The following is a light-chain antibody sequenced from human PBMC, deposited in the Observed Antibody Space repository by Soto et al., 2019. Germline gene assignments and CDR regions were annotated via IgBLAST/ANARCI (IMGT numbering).Light chain of an antibody. J-gene: IGKJ1*01. CDR1: QGISSY. CDR2: AAS. Sequence: IQLTQSPSSLSASVGDRVTITCRASQGISSYLAWYQQKPGKAPKLLIYAASSLQSGVPSRFSASGSGTEFTLKIRDMQPDDLATYYCHQYNSYQWTLGQGTKGDI. CDR3: HQYNSYQWT. V-gene: IGKV1-9*01.